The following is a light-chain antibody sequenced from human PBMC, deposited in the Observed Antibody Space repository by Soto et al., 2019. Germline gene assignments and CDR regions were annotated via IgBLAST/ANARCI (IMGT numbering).Light chain of an antibody. CDR2: SDH. CDR3: AAWGDRLNTWV. Sequence: QSVLTQPPSASGAPGQRVTISCSGSSSNIGSNAVTWYQHFPGTAPKVLIYSDHQRPSGVPDRFSGSKSGTSASLAISGLRAEDEADYFCAAWGDRLNTWVFGGGTQVNVL. CDR1: SSNIGSNA. J-gene: IGLJ3*02. V-gene: IGLV1-44*01.